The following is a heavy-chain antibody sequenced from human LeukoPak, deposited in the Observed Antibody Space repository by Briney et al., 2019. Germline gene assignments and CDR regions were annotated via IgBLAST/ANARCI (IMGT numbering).Heavy chain of an antibody. D-gene: IGHD6-13*01. CDR1: RYIFTSYY. CDR3: ARDRGSSWFADY. CDR2: INPNNGGT. Sequence: ASVKVSCRASRYIFTSYYIHWVGQAPGEGLEWMGWINPNNGGTKYAQKFQGRVTMTSDTSISTAYMQLSRLKSDDTAMYYCARDRGSSWFADYWGQGTLVTVSS. V-gene: IGHV1-2*02. J-gene: IGHJ4*02.